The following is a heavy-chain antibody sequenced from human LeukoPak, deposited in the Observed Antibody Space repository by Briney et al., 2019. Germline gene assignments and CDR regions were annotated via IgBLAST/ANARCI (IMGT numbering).Heavy chain of an antibody. Sequence: PSETLSLTCTVSGGFISNYYWSWIRQPAGKGLEWSGRIYSSGTTKYNPSLKSRVTISVDKSKNQFPLKLSSVTAADTAVYYCARALRSGDYFDYWGQGTLVTVSS. D-gene: IGHD2-15*01. CDR1: GGFISNYY. J-gene: IGHJ4*02. CDR2: IYSSGTT. V-gene: IGHV4-4*07. CDR3: ARALRSGDYFDY.